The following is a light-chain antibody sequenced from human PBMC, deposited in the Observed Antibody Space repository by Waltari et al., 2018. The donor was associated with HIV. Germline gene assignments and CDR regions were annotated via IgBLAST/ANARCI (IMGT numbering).Light chain of an antibody. Sequence: HSVLTQPPSASGTPGQTLTLSCSGTTSTIGSNTMNWYRQLPGTAPKLLIYSNNQRPSGVPDRFSGSKSGTSASLAISGLQSDYEADYYCATWDDSLNGWVFGGGTKLTVL. CDR2: SNN. J-gene: IGLJ3*02. CDR3: ATWDDSLNGWV. V-gene: IGLV1-44*01. CDR1: TSTIGSNT.